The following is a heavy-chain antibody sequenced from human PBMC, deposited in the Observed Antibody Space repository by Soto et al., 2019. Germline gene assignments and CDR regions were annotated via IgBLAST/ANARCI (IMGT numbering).Heavy chain of an antibody. CDR3: ATSVGIAPTGEDGMDV. J-gene: IGHJ6*02. Sequence: GXSVQVSCXSSGDTFSIYGSSLVRQAPGQGPEWIGGIIPILATPNYAQKFQGRVTIVADESTTTVYMELSSLKFEDTAVYYCATSVGIAPTGEDGMDVWGQGTSVTVSS. CDR2: IIPILATP. D-gene: IGHD2-8*02. V-gene: IGHV1-69*13. CDR1: GDTFSIYG.